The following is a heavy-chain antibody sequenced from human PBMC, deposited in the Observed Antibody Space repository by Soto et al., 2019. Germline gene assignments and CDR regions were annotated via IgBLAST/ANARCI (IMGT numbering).Heavy chain of an antibody. CDR1: GDSINSSPYY. Sequence: PADTLSLTCTVFGDSINSSPYYWAWIRQPPGKGLEWIGTIHYSGSTYYNPSLKSRVTISVDTSKNQFSLNLSSVTAADTAVYYCAKTARGYSHRSFAFWGQGALVTVS. CDR3: AKTARGYSHRSFAF. CDR2: IHYSGST. D-gene: IGHD5-18*01. J-gene: IGHJ4*02. V-gene: IGHV4-39*01.